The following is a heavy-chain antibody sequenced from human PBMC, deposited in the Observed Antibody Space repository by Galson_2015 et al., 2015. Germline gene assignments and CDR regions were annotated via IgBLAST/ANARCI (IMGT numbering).Heavy chain of an antibody. Sequence: QSGAEVKKPGESLRISCKGSGYSFTSYWISWVRQMPGKGLEWMGRIDPSGSYTNYSPSFQGHVTISADKSISTAYLQWSSLKASDTAMYYCARLPVPGTMVRGVNYLYYYGMDVWGQGTTVTVSS. V-gene: IGHV5-10-1*01. D-gene: IGHD3-10*01. J-gene: IGHJ6*02. CDR1: GYSFTSYW. CDR2: IDPSGSYT. CDR3: ARLPVPGTMVRGVNYLYYYGMDV.